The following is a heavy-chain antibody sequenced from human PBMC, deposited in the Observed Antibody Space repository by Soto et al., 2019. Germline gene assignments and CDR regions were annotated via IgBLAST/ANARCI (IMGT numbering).Heavy chain of an antibody. J-gene: IGHJ5*02. CDR1: GFTVSSNF. D-gene: IGHD1-1*01. Sequence: EVQLVESGGGLIQPGGSLRISCAASGFTVSSNFMSWVRQAPGKGLEWVSLLYTGGSTDYTASVKGRFTISRDNSKNMLYLQMNSLRAEDTAVYYCASGVYNWNDVLDWFDPWGQGTLVTVSS. CDR3: ASGVYNWNDVLDWFDP. V-gene: IGHV3-53*01. CDR2: LYTGGST.